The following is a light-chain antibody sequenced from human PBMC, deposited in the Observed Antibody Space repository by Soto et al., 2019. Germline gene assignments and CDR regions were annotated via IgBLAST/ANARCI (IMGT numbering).Light chain of an antibody. V-gene: IGLV1-40*01. J-gene: IGLJ3*02. CDR2: GNS. CDR1: SSNIGAGYD. CDR3: QAYDSSGSAL. Sequence: QSVLTQPPSVSGAPGQRVTISCTGSSSNIGAGYDVHWYQQLPGTAPKLLIYGNSNRPSGVPDRFSGSKSGTSASLAITGLQDEAEDYYYCQAYDSSGSALFGGGTKLTVL.